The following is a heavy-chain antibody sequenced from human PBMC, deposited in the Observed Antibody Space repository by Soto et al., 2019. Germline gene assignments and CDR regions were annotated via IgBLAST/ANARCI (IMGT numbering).Heavy chain of an antibody. Sequence: QVQLQESGPGLVKPSQTLSLTCTVSGGSISSGGYYWSWIRQHPGKGLEWIGYIYYSGSTYYNPSLKSRVTISVDSSKIQCSLTLGAVNAAYRAVYDCAREGIEARPHGMDVWGQGTTVTVSS. D-gene: IGHD6-6*01. V-gene: IGHV4-31*03. CDR1: GGSISSGGYY. CDR2: IYYSGST. CDR3: AREGIEARPHGMDV. J-gene: IGHJ6*02.